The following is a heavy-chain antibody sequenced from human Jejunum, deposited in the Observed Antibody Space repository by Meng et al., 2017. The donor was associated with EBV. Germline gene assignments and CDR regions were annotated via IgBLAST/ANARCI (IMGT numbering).Heavy chain of an antibody. D-gene: IGHD3-16*02. Sequence: QFQQCGAGLLKPSETLSLTCAVYRGSFSGYYWSWIRQHPGKGLEWIGEINHSGSTNYNPSLRSRVTISVETSKNQFSLRLNSVTAADTAVYYCARVAFSYTTRSLDSWGQGTLVTVSS. CDR2: INHSGST. CDR3: ARVAFSYTTRSLDS. V-gene: IGHV4-34*02. J-gene: IGHJ4*02. CDR1: RGSFSGYY.